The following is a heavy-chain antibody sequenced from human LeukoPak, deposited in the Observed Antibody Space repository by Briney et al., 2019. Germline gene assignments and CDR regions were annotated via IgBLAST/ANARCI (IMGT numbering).Heavy chain of an antibody. Sequence: GGSLRLSCAASGFTFSSYAMSWVRQTPGKGLEWVSTISGSGVSAYYGDAVYADSVKGRFTISRDDSKNTRHLQMDSLRVEDTAIYYCAKDTVVFHGGSGWHHFDYWGLGTLVTVSS. CDR1: GFTFSSYA. D-gene: IGHD6-19*01. CDR3: AKDTVVFHGGSGWHHFDY. CDR2: ISGSGVSA. J-gene: IGHJ4*02. V-gene: IGHV3-23*01.